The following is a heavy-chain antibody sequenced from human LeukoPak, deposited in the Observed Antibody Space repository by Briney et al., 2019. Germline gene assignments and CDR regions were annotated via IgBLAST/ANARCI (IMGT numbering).Heavy chain of an antibody. CDR2: ISDSGST. J-gene: IGHJ5*01. V-gene: IGHV4-31*03. CDR3: ARGRYSYGWNDS. CDR1: GGSIGTSAYY. D-gene: IGHD3-16*02. Sequence: PSETLSLTCTVSGGSIGTSAYYWNWLRQHPGKGLEWIGFISDSGSTLYNASLNSRISISSDTSKNQCSLKLTSVTAADMAVYYCARGRYSYGWNDSWGQGTLVTVSS.